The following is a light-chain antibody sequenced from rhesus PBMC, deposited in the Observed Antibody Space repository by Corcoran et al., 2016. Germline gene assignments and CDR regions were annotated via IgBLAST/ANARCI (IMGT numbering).Light chain of an antibody. CDR2: AAS. Sequence: DIQMTQSPSSLSASVGDRVTITCQASQGISSWLAWYQQKPGKGPKLLICAASSLQSGVPSRFSGRGSVTVFTLTIRSLEPEDFATYYCQRHNSYPWTFGQGTKVEIK. CDR3: QRHNSYPWT. J-gene: IGKJ1*01. V-gene: IGKV1-33*02. CDR1: QGISSW.